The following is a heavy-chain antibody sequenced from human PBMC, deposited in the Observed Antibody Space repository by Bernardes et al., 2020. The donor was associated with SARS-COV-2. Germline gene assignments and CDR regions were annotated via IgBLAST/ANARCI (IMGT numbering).Heavy chain of an antibody. V-gene: IGHV3-7*01. J-gene: IGHJ6*02. CDR3: ARDSLVVVAASAYYYGMDV. D-gene: IGHD2-15*01. Sequence: GGSLRLSCAASGFTFSSYWMSWVRQAPGKGLEWVANIKQDGSEKYYVDSVKGRFTISRDNAKNSLYLQMNSLRAEDTAVYYCARDSLVVVAASAYYYGMDVWGQGTTVTVSS. CDR2: IKQDGSEK. CDR1: GFTFSSYW.